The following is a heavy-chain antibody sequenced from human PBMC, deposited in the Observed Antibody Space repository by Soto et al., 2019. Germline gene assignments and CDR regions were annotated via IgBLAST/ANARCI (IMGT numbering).Heavy chain of an antibody. V-gene: IGHV3-23*01. CDR3: ARNTLDYYDSSGYGDFVI. Sequence: GGSLRLSCAASGFTFSSYAMSWVRQAPGKGLEWVSAISGSGGSTYYADSVKGRFTISRDNSKNTLYLQMNSLRAEDTAVYYCARNTLDYYDSSGYGDFVIWGQGTMVTVSS. CDR1: GFTFSSYA. CDR2: ISGSGGST. D-gene: IGHD3-22*01. J-gene: IGHJ3*02.